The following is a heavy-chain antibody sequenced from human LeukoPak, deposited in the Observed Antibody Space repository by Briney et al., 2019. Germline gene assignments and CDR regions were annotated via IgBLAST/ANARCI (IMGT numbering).Heavy chain of an antibody. V-gene: IGHV1-69*04. D-gene: IGHD3-22*01. CDR2: IIPVLGIA. Sequence: ASVKVSCKASGGTFSSYAISWVRQAPGQGLEWMGRIIPVLGIANYAQKFQGRVTITADKSTSTAYMELSSLRSEDTAVYYCARDGYDSSVGDWGQGTLVTVSS. CDR1: GGTFSSYA. CDR3: ARDGYDSSVGD. J-gene: IGHJ4*02.